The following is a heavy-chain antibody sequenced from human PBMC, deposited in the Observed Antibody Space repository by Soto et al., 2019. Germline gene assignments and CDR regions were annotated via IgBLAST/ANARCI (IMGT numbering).Heavy chain of an antibody. V-gene: IGHV6-1*01. J-gene: IGHJ6*03. CDR2: TYYRSKWYI. D-gene: IGHD1-1*01. CDR1: GDSVSSNSAA. CDR3: ARGSWDDVTGHYYMDV. Sequence: SQTLSLTCDISGDSVSSNSAAWNWIRQTPSRGLEWLGRTYYRSKWYINYAVSVKSRITVNPDTSKNQLSLQLNSVTPEDTVVYYCARGSWDDVTGHYYMDVWGKGTTVTVSS.